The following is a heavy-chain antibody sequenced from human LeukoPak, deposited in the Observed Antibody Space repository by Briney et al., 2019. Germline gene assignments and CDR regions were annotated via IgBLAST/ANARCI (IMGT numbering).Heavy chain of an antibody. CDR1: GYTLTELS. Sequence: ASVKVSCKVSGYTLTELSMHWVRQAPGKGLEWMGGFDPEDGETIYAQKFQGRVTMTEDTSTDTAYMELSSLRSEDTAVYYCATDLRLLEWLSGGVGWFDPWGQGTLVTVSS. J-gene: IGHJ5*02. V-gene: IGHV1-24*01. CDR2: FDPEDGET. CDR3: ATDLRLLEWLSGGVGWFDP. D-gene: IGHD3-3*01.